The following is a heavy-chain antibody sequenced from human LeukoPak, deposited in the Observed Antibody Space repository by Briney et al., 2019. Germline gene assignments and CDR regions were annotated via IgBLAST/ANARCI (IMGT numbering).Heavy chain of an antibody. Sequence: GGSLRLSCAASGFTFSSYNLNWVRQAPGKGLEWVSSISSSGNYIYYADSVKGRFTISRDNAENSLYLQMNSLRAEYTAVYYCARDKSAYDSSGYVWGQGTLVTVSS. CDR2: ISSSGNYI. D-gene: IGHD3-22*01. CDR3: ARDKSAYDSSGYV. CDR1: GFTFSSYN. V-gene: IGHV3-21*01. J-gene: IGHJ4*02.